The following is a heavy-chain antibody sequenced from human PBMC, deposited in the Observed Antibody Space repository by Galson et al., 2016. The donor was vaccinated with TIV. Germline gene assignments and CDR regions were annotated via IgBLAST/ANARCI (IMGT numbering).Heavy chain of an antibody. Sequence: SLRLSCAASGFTFSTYAMSWVRQAPGKGLEWVSGISAGGGSTHYADSVKGRFIISRDNSKNTLYLQMNSLSADDAAVFYCAKEPAGELVWFGEFSGGMDVWGQGTTVTV. CDR2: ISAGGGST. V-gene: IGHV3-23*01. D-gene: IGHD3-10*01. CDR1: GFTFSTYA. CDR3: AKEPAGELVWFGEFSGGMDV. J-gene: IGHJ6*02.